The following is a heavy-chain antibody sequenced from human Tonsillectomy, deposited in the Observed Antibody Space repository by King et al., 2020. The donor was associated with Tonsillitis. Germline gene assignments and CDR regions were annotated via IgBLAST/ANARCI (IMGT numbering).Heavy chain of an antibody. CDR3: ARGGIAVAVPFDY. CDR1: GFTFNFYA. J-gene: IGHJ4*02. V-gene: IGHV3-64*01. D-gene: IGHD6-19*01. Sequence: QLVQSGGGLVQPGGSLRLSCAASGFTFNFYAIHWVRQAPGKGLQYVSGINSDGGSTCYANSVKGRFTISRDNSKNTLYLQMGTLRAEDMAVYYCARGGIAVAVPFDYWGQGTLVTVSS. CDR2: INSDGGST.